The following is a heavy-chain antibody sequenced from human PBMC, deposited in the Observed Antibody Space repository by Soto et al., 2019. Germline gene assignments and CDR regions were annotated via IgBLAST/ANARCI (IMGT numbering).Heavy chain of an antibody. Sequence: LVTVSCKASGFTFTSSAVQWVRQARGQRLEWIGWIVVGSGNTNYAQKFQERVTITRDMSTSTAYMELSSLRSEDTAVYYCAADSTLVDKDYYYYYGMDVWGQGTTVTVSS. V-gene: IGHV1-58*01. CDR2: IVVGSGNT. D-gene: IGHD3-16*01. J-gene: IGHJ6*02. CDR1: GFTFTSSA. CDR3: AADSTLVDKDYYYYYGMDV.